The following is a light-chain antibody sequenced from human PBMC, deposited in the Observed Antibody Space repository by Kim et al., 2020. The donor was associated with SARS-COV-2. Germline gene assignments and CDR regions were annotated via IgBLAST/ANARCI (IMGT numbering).Light chain of an antibody. Sequence: QSALTQPASVSGSPGQSITISCTGTSSDVGGYNYVSWYQEHHGKAPKLMIYDVSNRPSGVSNRFSGSKSGNTASLTIAGLQAEDEADYYCSSYTSSSTVIFGGGTQLTVL. V-gene: IGLV2-14*03. CDR1: SSDVGGYNY. J-gene: IGLJ2*01. CDR2: DVS. CDR3: SSYTSSSTVI.